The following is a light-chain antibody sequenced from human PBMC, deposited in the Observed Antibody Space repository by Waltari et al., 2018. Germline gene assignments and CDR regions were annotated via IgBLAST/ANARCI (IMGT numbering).Light chain of an antibody. CDR3: SSSAVTSVL. CDR2: DSI. Sequence: HSALTQPPSASGSPGQSVTISCSGISSDVGEDTYVSCYQQSPGNAPTLIISDSIKRPSGIPRRFSGSKSADTASLTVSGLLPEDEANYYCSSSAVTSVLFGGGTKLTV. CDR1: SSDVGEDTY. J-gene: IGLJ3*02. V-gene: IGLV2-8*01.